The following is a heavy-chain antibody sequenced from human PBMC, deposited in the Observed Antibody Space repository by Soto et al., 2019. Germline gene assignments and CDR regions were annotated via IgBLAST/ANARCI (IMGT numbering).Heavy chain of an antibody. CDR2: ISAYNGNT. CDR1: GGTFSSYT. Sequence: GASVKVSCKASGGTFSSYTISWVRQAPGQGLEWMGWISAYNGNTNYAQKLQGRVTMTTDTSTSTAYMELRSLRSDDTAVYYCARGISGGFLEWLPYYYYGMDVWGQGTTVTVSS. V-gene: IGHV1-18*01. CDR3: ARGISGGFLEWLPYYYYGMDV. D-gene: IGHD3-3*01. J-gene: IGHJ6*02.